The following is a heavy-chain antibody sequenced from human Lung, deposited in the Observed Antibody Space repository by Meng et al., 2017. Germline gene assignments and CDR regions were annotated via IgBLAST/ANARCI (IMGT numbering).Heavy chain of an antibody. CDR3: ARGPTTMAHDFDY. D-gene: IGHD4-11*01. CDR2: INHSWSA. J-gene: IGHJ4*02. V-gene: IGHV4-34*02. Sequence: QVQLPQWRAVLFKPSKTLSLTGVVALGSFNCHYWGWFRTPPWTGLVCIGEINHSWSANYNTSLESRATISVNTSQTNLSPKVSSVTAADSAVYYCARGPTTMAHDFDYWGQGTLVTVSS. CDR1: LGSFNCHY.